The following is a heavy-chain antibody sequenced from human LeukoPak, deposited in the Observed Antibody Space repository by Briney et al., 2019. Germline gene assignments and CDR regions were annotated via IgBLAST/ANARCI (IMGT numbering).Heavy chain of an antibody. CDR1: GGSVSSSSFY. Sequence: SETLSLTCTFTGGSVSSSSFYWGWIPQPPGKGLEWIVTVSYSGSTYYNPSLKSRVTISVDTSKNQFSLKMSSVTAADTAVYYCARSRGRSYGSWGQGTLVTVSS. D-gene: IGHD5-18*01. V-gene: IGHV4-39*01. CDR2: VSYSGST. J-gene: IGHJ4*02. CDR3: ARSRGRSYGS.